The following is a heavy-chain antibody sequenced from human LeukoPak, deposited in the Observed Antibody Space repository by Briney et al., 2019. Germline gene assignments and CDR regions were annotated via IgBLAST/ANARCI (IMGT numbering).Heavy chain of an antibody. J-gene: IGHJ4*02. CDR3: ARLKTSQYYYDSSGYPLEYFDY. CDR2: IYPGDSDT. D-gene: IGHD3-22*01. CDR1: GYSFTSYW. Sequence: GESLKISCKGSGYSFTSYWIGWVRQMPGKGLEWMGIIYPGDSDTRYSPSFQGQVTISADKSISTAYLQWSSLKASDTAMYYCARLKTSQYYYDSSGYPLEYFDYWGQGTLVTVS. V-gene: IGHV5-51*01.